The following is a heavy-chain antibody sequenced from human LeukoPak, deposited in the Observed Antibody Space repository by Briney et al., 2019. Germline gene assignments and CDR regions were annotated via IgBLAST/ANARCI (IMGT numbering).Heavy chain of an antibody. CDR1: GFTFSSYE. CDR3: ARVGYGSGSYFSFYYYMDV. Sequence: PEGSLRLSCAASGFTFSSYEMNWVRQAPGKGLEWVSYISSSGSTIYYADSVKGRFTISRDNAKNSLYLQMNSLRAEDTAVYYCARVGYGSGSYFSFYYYMDVWGKGTTVTISS. J-gene: IGHJ6*03. CDR2: ISSSGSTI. D-gene: IGHD3-10*01. V-gene: IGHV3-48*03.